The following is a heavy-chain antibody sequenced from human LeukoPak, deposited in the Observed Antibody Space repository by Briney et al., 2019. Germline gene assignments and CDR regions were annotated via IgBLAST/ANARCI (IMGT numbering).Heavy chain of an antibody. V-gene: IGHV3-53*04. CDR1: GFTVSSNY. J-gene: IGHJ3*02. D-gene: IGHD4-23*01. CDR2: IYSRGST. Sequence: GGSLRLSCAASGFTVSSNYMSWVRQAPGKGLEWVSVIYSRGSTYYADSVKGRFTISRHNSKNTLYLQMNSLRAEGTAVYYCARGDGDNDAFDIWGQGTMVTVSS. CDR3: ARGDGDNDAFDI.